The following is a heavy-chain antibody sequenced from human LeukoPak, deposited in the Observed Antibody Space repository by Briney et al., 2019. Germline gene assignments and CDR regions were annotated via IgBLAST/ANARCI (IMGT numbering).Heavy chain of an antibody. CDR3: AREGAYGSGRYFDY. J-gene: IGHJ4*02. V-gene: IGHV3-20*04. D-gene: IGHD3-10*01. CDR2: INWNGGST. Sequence: GGSLRLSCAASGFTFDDYGMSWVRQAPGKGLEWVSGINWNGGSTGYADSVKGRFTISRDNAKNSLYLQMNSLRAEDTALYYCAREGAYGSGRYFDYWGQGTLVTVSP. CDR1: GFTFDDYG.